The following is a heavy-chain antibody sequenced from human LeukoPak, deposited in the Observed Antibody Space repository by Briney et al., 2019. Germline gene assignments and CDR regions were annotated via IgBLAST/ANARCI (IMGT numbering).Heavy chain of an antibody. J-gene: IGHJ6*03. CDR1: GGTSSSYA. CDR2: IIPIFGTA. V-gene: IGHV1-69*05. Sequence: SVKVSCKASGGTSSSYAISWVRQAPGQGLEWMGRIIPIFGTANYAQKFQGRVTITTDESTSTAYMELSSLRSEDTAVYYCATALDLWFGELFYMDVWGKGTTVTVSS. D-gene: IGHD3-10*01. CDR3: ATALDLWFGELFYMDV.